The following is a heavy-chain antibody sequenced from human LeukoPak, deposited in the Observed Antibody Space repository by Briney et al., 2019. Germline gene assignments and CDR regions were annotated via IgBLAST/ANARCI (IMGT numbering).Heavy chain of an antibody. CDR2: IDGDGSGT. CDR3: ATVFDY. J-gene: IGHJ4*02. Sequence: GTSLRLSCAASGLTFSNHWMHWVRQAPGKGLVWVSRIDGDGSGTSYADSVKGRFTISRDNAKNTSYLQMDSLRAEDSAVYYCATVFDYWGQGTLVTVSS. D-gene: IGHD4-17*01. V-gene: IGHV3-74*01. CDR1: GLTFSNHW.